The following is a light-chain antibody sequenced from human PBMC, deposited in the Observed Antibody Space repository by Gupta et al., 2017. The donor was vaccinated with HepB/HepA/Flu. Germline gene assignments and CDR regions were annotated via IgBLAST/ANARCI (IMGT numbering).Light chain of an antibody. CDR1: QSISSY. J-gene: IGKJ1*01. V-gene: IGKV1-39*01. Sequence: IQMTHPPSSLSASVGDRVTITCRASQSISSYLNWYQQKPGKAPKLLIYAASSLPSGVPSRFSGSGSGTDFTLTISSLQSEDFATYYCQQSYSTPWTFGQGTKVEIK. CDR2: AAS. CDR3: QQSYSTPWT.